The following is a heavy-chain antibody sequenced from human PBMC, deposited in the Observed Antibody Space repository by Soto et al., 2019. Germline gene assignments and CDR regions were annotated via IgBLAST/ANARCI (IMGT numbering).Heavy chain of an antibody. J-gene: IGHJ6*02. D-gene: IGHD1-7*01. V-gene: IGHV3-23*01. Sequence: GGSLRLSCAASGFTFSSYAMSWVRQAPGKGLEWVSAISGSGGSTYYADSVKGRFTISRDNSKNTLYLQMNSLRAEDTVVYCCAKGLELYSRYYYGMDVWGQGTTVTVSS. CDR2: ISGSGGST. CDR3: AKGLELYSRYYYGMDV. CDR1: GFTFSSYA.